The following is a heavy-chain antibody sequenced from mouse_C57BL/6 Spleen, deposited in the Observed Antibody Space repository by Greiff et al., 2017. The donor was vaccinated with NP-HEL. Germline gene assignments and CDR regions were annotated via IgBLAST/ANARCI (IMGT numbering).Heavy chain of an antibody. V-gene: IGHV7-3*01. J-gene: IGHJ1*03. Sequence: EVQGVESGGGLVQPGGSLSLSCAASGFTFTDYYMSWVRQPPGKALEWLGFIRNKANGYTTEYSASVKGRFTISRDNSQSILYLQMNALRAEDSATYYCARYPYGSSSYWYFDVWGTVTTVTVSS. D-gene: IGHD1-1*01. CDR1: GFTFTDYY. CDR3: ARYPYGSSSYWYFDV. CDR2: IRNKANGYTT.